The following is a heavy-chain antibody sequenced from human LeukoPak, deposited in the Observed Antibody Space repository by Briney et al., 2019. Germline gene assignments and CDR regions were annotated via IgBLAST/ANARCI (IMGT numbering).Heavy chain of an antibody. CDR2: INPNSGGT. CDR1: GYTFTGYY. CDR3: ARDGPLRGVPYYFDY. J-gene: IGHJ4*02. Sequence: GASVKVSCKASGYTFTGYYMHWVRQAPGQGLEWMGWINPNSGGTNYAQKFQGRVTMTRDTSISTAYMELSRLRSDDTAVYYCARDGPLRGVPYYFDYWGQGTLVTVSS. D-gene: IGHD3-10*01. V-gene: IGHV1-2*02.